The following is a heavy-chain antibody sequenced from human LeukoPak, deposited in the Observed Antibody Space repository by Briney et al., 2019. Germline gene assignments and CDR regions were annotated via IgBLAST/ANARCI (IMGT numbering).Heavy chain of an antibody. CDR2: INPNSGGT. J-gene: IGHJ4*02. CDR1: GYTFTDYY. CDR3: ARTPLRPAATTPRQLDY. D-gene: IGHD5-12*01. V-gene: IGHV1-2*02. Sequence: GASVKVSCKASGYTFTDYYMHWVRQAPGQGLEWMGWINPNSGGTNYAQKFQGRVTITADESTSTAYMELSSLRSEDTAVFYCARTPLRPAATTPRQLDYWGQGTLVTVSS.